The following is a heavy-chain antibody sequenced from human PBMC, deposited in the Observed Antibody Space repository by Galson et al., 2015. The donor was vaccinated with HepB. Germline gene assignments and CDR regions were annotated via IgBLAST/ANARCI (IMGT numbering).Heavy chain of an antibody. D-gene: IGHD4-17*01. Sequence: SVKVSCKASGYTFTGYYMHWVRQAPGQGLEWMGWINPNSGGTNYAQEFQGRVTMTRDTSISTAYMELSRLRSDDTAVYYCAREADYGERRFDPWGQGTLVTVSS. CDR2: INPNSGGT. V-gene: IGHV1-2*02. CDR1: GYTFTGYY. CDR3: AREADYGERRFDP. J-gene: IGHJ5*02.